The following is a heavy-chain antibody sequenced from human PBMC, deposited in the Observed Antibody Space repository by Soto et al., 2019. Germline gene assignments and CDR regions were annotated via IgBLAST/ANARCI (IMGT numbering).Heavy chain of an antibody. V-gene: IGHV3-30*18. CDR1: GFTFSSYG. Sequence: QVQLVESGGGVVQPGRSLRLSCAASGFTFSSYGMHWVRQAPGKGLEWVAVISYDGSNKYYADSVKGRFTISRDNSKNTLFLQMNSLRAEDTAVYYCAKDQGGVVLKSWDQGTLVTVSS. J-gene: IGHJ5*02. D-gene: IGHD2-8*01. CDR3: AKDQGGVVLKS. CDR2: ISYDGSNK.